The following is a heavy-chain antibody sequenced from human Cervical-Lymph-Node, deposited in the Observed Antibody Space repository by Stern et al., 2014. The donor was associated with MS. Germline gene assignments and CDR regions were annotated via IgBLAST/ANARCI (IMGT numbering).Heavy chain of an antibody. CDR1: GYTFSDYY. V-gene: IGHV1-2*02. CDR3: ARDGRGSGKSYFDP. J-gene: IGHJ5*02. D-gene: IGHD1-26*01. Sequence: MQLVESVAEVKKHGASVKVSCKASGYTFSDYYMHWVRQAPGQGLEWMGWINPKSGGTSYAPKFQGRVTMTWDTSISTPYMELSSLRSDDTAMYYCARDGRGSGKSYFDPWGQGTLVTVSS. CDR2: INPKSGGT.